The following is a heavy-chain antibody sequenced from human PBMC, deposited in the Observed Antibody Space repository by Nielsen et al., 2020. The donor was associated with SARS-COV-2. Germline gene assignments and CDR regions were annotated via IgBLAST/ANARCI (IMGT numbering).Heavy chain of an antibody. CDR1: GFTFSSYD. J-gene: IGHJ4*02. CDR3: ARAPPSGYHYDFSGYYGSLDY. CDR2: ISTAGDT. V-gene: IGHV3-13*01. Sequence: GGSLRLSCEASGFTFSSYDMHWVRQPTGKGLEWVSTISTAGDTFYPGSVKGRFTISRENAKNSLYLQMNSLRAGDTAVYYCARAPPSGYHYDFSGYYGSLDYWGQGTLVSVSS. D-gene: IGHD3-22*01.